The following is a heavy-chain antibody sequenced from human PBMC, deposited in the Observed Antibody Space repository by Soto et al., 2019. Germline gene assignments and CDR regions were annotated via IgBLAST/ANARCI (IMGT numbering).Heavy chain of an antibody. CDR3: ARTTAVAGTPEFDY. V-gene: IGHV3-30*09. J-gene: IGHJ4*02. Sequence: QVQLVESGGGVVQPGRSLRLSCAASGFTFSSFSLHWVRQAPGKGLEWLALISYDGSNEYNADSVKGRFAISRDNSKNTLYLQVNSLRPEDTAVYYCARTTAVAGTPEFDYWGQGTLVTVSS. CDR1: GFTFSSFS. D-gene: IGHD6-19*01. CDR2: ISYDGSNE.